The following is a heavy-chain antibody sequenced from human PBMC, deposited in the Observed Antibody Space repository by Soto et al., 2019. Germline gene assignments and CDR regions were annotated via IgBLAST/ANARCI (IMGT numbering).Heavy chain of an antibody. V-gene: IGHV3-33*01. CDR2: IWYDGSNK. J-gene: IGHJ4*02. CDR1: GFTFSSYG. D-gene: IGHD6-13*01. CDR3: ARDTSSSWIDY. Sequence: GGSLRLSCAASGFTFSSYGMHWVRQAPGKGLEWVAVIWYDGSNKYYADSVKGRFTISRDNSKNTLYLQMNSLRAEDTAVYYCARDTSSSWIDYWGQGTLVTVSS.